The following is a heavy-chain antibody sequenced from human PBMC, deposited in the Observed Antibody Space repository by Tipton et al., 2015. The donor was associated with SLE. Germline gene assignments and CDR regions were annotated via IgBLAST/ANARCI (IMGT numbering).Heavy chain of an antibody. CDR3: AKDITIFGGGPGYCDF. CDR2: MRYDEYTQ. CDR1: GFDFKTHG. D-gene: IGHD3-3*01. J-gene: IGHJ4*02. Sequence: SLRLSCAASGFDFKTHGMHWVRQAPGKGLEWVAFMRYDEYTQYYADSVKGRFIISRDNSKNTLYLQLNSLRPEDTAFYYCAKDITIFGGGPGYCDFWGQGTLVTVSS. V-gene: IGHV3-30*02.